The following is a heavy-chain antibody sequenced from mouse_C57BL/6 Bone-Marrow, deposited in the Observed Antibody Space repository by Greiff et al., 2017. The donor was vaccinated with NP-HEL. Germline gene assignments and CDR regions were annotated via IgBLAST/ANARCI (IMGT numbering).Heavy chain of an antibody. D-gene: IGHD1-1*01. J-gene: IGHJ1*03. CDR3: TVVGYFDV. V-gene: IGHV14-4*01. CDR1: GFNIKDDY. CDR2: IDPENGDT. Sequence: EVQLQHSGAELVRPGASVKLSCTASGFNIKDDYMHWVQQRPEQGLEWIGWIDPENGDTEYASKFQGKATITADTSSNTAYLQLSSLTSEDTAVYYCTVVGYFDVWGTGTTVTVSS.